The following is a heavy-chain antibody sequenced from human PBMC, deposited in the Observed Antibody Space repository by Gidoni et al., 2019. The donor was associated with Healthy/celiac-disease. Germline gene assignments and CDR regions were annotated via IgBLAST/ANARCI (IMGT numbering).Heavy chain of an antibody. J-gene: IGHJ3*02. CDR3: AKDLKEGYSSADAFDI. Sequence: EVQLLESGGGLVQPGGSLRLSCAASGFTSSSYAMSWVRQAPGKGLEWVSAISGSGGSTYYADSVKGRFTISRDNSKNTLYLQMNSLRAEDTAVYYCAKDLKEGYSSADAFDIWGQGTMVTVSS. CDR1: GFTSSSYA. CDR2: ISGSGGST. V-gene: IGHV3-23*01. D-gene: IGHD6-19*01.